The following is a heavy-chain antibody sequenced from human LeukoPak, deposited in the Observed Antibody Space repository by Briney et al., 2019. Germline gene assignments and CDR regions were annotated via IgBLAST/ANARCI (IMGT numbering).Heavy chain of an antibody. CDR1: GFTFSSYN. Sequence: PGGSLRLSCAASGFTFSSYNMNWVRQAPGKGLEWVSSISSSSSYIYYADSVKGRFTISRDNAKNSLYLQMNSLRAEDTAVYYCARVVGGSYQEEDAFDIWGQGTMVTVSS. V-gene: IGHV3-21*01. CDR3: ARVVGGSYQEEDAFDI. D-gene: IGHD1-26*01. CDR2: ISSSSSYI. J-gene: IGHJ3*02.